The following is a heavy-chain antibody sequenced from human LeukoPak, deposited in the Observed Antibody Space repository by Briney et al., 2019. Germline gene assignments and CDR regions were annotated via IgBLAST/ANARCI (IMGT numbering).Heavy chain of an antibody. D-gene: IGHD6-19*01. J-gene: IGHJ4*02. V-gene: IGHV1-46*01. CDR2: IDPNGGSR. Sequence: ASVKVSCKASGYIFTGYYIHWVRQVPGQGPEWMGLIDPNGGSRSYALKFQGRRALTRDTSTSTIFMDLSSLRSEDTSIYYCVRIGYSSGWYSGPYDYWGQGTLVTVSS. CDR1: GYIFTGYY. CDR3: VRIGYSSGWYSGPYDY.